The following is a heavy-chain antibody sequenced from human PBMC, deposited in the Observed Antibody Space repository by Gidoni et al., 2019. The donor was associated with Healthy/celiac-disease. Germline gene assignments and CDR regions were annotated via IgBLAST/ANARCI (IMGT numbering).Heavy chain of an antibody. D-gene: IGHD3-3*01. Sequence: QVQLVESGGGVVQPGRSLGLSCAASGFTFSSYGMHWVRQAPGKGLEWVAVISYDGSNKYYADSVKGRFTISRDNSKNTLYLQMNSLRAEDTAVYYCAKENPTYYDFWSGFSYWGQGTLVTVSS. J-gene: IGHJ4*02. CDR3: AKENPTYYDFWSGFSY. CDR2: ISYDGSNK. CDR1: GFTFSSYG. V-gene: IGHV3-30*18.